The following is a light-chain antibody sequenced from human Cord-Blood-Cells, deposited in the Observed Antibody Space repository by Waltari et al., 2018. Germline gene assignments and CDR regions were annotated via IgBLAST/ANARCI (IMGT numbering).Light chain of an antibody. Sequence: EIVLTQSPATLSLSPGERATLSCRASQSVSSYLAWYQQKPGQAPRLLISDASNRATGIPARLSGSGSVTDFTLTISSLEPEDLAVYYCQQRSNWPRRFTCGPGTKVEIK. CDR1: QSVSSY. CDR3: QQRSNWPRRFT. J-gene: IGKJ3*01. V-gene: IGKV3-11*01. CDR2: DAS.